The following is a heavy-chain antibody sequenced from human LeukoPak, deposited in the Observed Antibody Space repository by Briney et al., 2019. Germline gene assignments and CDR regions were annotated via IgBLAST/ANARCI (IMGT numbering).Heavy chain of an antibody. CDR3: ARDRKLLWYFDL. Sequence: NPGGSLRLSCAASGFTFSSYTMNWVRQAPGKGLQWVSTVSASSDVHYSDSVKGRFTISRDNSKNTLYLQMNSLRAEDTAVYYCARDRKLLWYFDLWGRGTLVTVSS. V-gene: IGHV3-21*01. J-gene: IGHJ2*01. CDR2: VSASSDV. CDR1: GFTFSSYT. D-gene: IGHD2-21*02.